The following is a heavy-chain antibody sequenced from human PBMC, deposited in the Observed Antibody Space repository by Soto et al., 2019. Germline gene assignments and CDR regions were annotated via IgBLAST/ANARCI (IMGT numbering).Heavy chain of an antibody. CDR3: ARDRSSSSGQYYYSGMDV. J-gene: IGHJ6*02. CDR2: IWSDGSNK. V-gene: IGHV3-33*01. D-gene: IGHD6-6*01. Sequence: GGSLRLSCAASGFTFSSYGMHWVRQAPGKGLEWVAVIWSDGSNKYYADSVKGRFTISRDNSKHTLYLQMNSLRAEDTAVYYCARDRSSSSGQYYYSGMDVRGQGTPVTVSS. CDR1: GFTFSSYG.